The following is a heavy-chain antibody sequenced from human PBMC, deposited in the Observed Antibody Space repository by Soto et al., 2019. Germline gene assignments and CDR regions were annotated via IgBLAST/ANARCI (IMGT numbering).Heavy chain of an antibody. V-gene: IGHV4-31*03. D-gene: IGHD6-13*01. CDR3: ARDASGYSSSWYGDNWFDP. CDR1: GGSISSGGYY. CDR2: IYYSGST. J-gene: IGHJ5*02. Sequence: TLSLTCTVSGGSISSGGYYWSWIRQHPGKGLEWIGYIYYSGSTYYNPSLKSRVTISVDTSKNQFSLKLSSVTAADTAVYYCARDASGYSSSWYGDNWFDPWGQGTLVTVSS.